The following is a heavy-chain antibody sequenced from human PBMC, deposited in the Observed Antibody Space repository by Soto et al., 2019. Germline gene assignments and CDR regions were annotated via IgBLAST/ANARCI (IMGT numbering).Heavy chain of an antibody. D-gene: IGHD5-12*01. J-gene: IGHJ6*02. Sequence: EVQLIESGGGWVQPGTSLRVSCAASGFTFHEYAMHWVRQAPGKGLEWVSGSSSDGDTIAYADSVQGRFTVFRDNAKNSLYLQMNSLRAEDTALYYCTKGGYDLIYYFGMDVWGQGTTVTVSS. V-gene: IGHV3-9*01. CDR2: SSSDGDTI. CDR3: TKGGYDLIYYFGMDV. CDR1: GFTFHEYA.